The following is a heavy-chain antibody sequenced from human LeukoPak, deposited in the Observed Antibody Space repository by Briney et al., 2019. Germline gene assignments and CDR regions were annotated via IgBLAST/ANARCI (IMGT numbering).Heavy chain of an antibody. CDR1: GGTFSSYA. J-gene: IGHJ4*02. Sequence: GASVKVSCKASGGTFSSYAISWVRQAPGQGLEWMGWINPNSGGTNYAQKFQGRVTMTRDTSISTAYMELSRLRSDDTAVYYCARGEVGATNFDYWGQGTLVTVSS. CDR2: INPNSGGT. V-gene: IGHV1-2*02. CDR3: ARGEVGATNFDY. D-gene: IGHD1-26*01.